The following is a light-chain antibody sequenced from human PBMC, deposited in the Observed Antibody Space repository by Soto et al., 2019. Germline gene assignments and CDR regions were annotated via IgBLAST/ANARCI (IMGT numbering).Light chain of an antibody. CDR3: QQSYGSHGA. V-gene: IGKV1-39*01. CDR1: QTINKY. Sequence: DIHLTQSPSSLSASVGDSVTITCRSSQTINKYLNWYQHRPGKAPKLLIYAASSLQTGVPTRFSGAGAGTFFALTISNLQLEDVASYCCQQSYGSHGAFRRGTKVE. CDR2: AAS. J-gene: IGKJ1*01.